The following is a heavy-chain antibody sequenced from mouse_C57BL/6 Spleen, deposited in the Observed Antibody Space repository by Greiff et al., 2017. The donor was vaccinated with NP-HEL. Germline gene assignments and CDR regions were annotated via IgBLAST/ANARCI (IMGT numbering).Heavy chain of an antibody. J-gene: IGHJ2*01. CDR2: ISSGSSTI. D-gene: IGHD1-1*01. Sequence: EVQLVESGGGLVKPGGSLKLSCAASGFTFSDYGMHWVRQAPEKGLEWVAYISSGSSTIYYADTVKGRFTISRDNAKNTLFLQMNSLRSEDTAMYYCARQDNYYGSSYVDYWGQGTTLTVSS. CDR1: GFTFSDYG. CDR3: ARQDNYYGSSYVDY. V-gene: IGHV5-17*01.